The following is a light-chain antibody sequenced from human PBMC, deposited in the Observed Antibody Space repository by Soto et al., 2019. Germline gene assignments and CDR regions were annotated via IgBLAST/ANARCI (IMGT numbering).Light chain of an antibody. J-gene: IGKJ2*01. V-gene: IGKV1-39*01. CDR2: AAS. Sequence: DIQMTQSPSSLSASVGDRVTITCRASQSIRYYLNWYQQKPGKAPKRLIYAASSLQSGVPSRFSGSASGTDFTLTISSLQPEDFATYYCQQSYSTPQNTFGQGTKLEIK. CDR3: QQSYSTPQNT. CDR1: QSIRYY.